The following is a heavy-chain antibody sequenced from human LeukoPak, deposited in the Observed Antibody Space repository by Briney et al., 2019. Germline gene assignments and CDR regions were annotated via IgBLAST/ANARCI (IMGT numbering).Heavy chain of an antibody. J-gene: IGHJ4*02. V-gene: IGHV4-59*01. CDR2: IYYSGST. CDR3: ARAGSGYYSGGFDY. Sequence: PSETLSLTCTVSGGSISSYYWSWIRQPPGKGLEWIGYIYYSGSTNYNPSLKSRVTISVDTSKNQFSLKLSSVTAADTAVYYCARAGSGYYSGGFDYWGQGTLVTVSS. D-gene: IGHD3-22*01. CDR1: GGSISSYY.